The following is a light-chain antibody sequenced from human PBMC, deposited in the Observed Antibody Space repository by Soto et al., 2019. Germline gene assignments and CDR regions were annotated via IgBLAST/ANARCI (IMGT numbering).Light chain of an antibody. CDR2: DAS. CDR3: QQYNTYSSLT. J-gene: IGKJ4*01. CDR1: QTISSW. V-gene: IGKV1-5*01. Sequence: DIPMTQSPSTLSASLGDRVTITCRASQTISSWLAWYQQKPGKAPKLLIYDASSLESGVPSRFSGSGSGTEFTLTISSLQPDDFATYYCQQYNTYSSLTFGGGTKVDI.